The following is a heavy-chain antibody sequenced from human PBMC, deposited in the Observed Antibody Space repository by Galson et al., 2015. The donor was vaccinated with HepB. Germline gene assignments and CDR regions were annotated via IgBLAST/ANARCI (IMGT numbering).Heavy chain of an antibody. V-gene: IGHV3-48*02. Sequence: SLRLSCAASGFTFSSYRMNWVRQAPGKGLEWVSYISSRRRTIYYADSVKGRFTISRDNAKNSLYLQMNSLRDEDTAVYYCARYFPDYYYYYGMDVWGQGTTVPVSS. J-gene: IGHJ6*02. CDR1: GFTFSSYR. CDR2: ISSRRRTI. D-gene: IGHD3-9*01. CDR3: ARYFPDYYYYYGMDV.